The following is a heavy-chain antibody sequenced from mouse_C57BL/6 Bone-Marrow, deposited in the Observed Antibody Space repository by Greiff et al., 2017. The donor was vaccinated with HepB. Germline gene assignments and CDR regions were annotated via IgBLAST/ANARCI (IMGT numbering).Heavy chain of an antibody. V-gene: IGHV7-3*01. CDR3: ARYHYRSFAY. CDR2: IRNKANGYTT. Sequence: EVQRVESGGGLVQPGGSLSLSCAASGFTFTDYYMSWVRQPPGKALEWLGFIRNKANGYTTEYSASVKGRFTISRDNSQSILYLQMNALRAEDSATYYCARYHYRSFAYWGQGTLVTVSA. J-gene: IGHJ3*01. D-gene: IGHD2-14*01. CDR1: GFTFTDYY.